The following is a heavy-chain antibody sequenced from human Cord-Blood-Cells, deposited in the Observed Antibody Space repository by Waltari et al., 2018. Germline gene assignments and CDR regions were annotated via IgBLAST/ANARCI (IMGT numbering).Heavy chain of an antibody. J-gene: IGHJ2*01. CDR1: GFTFSGSA. Sequence: AASGFTFSGSAMHWVRQASGKGLEWVGRIRSKANSYATAYAVSVKGRFTISRDDSKNTAYLQMNSLKTEDTAVYYCTSLGGRTGDWYFDLWGRGTLVTVSS. CDR2: IRSKANSYAT. CDR3: TSLGGRTGDWYFDL. V-gene: IGHV3-73*01. D-gene: IGHD7-27*01.